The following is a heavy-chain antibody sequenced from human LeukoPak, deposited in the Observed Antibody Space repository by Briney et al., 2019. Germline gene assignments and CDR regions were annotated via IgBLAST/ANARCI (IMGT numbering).Heavy chain of an antibody. J-gene: IGHJ6*02. CDR1: GGSISSYY. V-gene: IGHV4-4*07. D-gene: IGHD3-10*01. Sequence: SETLSLTCTVSGGSISSYYWSWIRQPAGKGLEWIGRIYTSGSTNYNPSLKSRVTISVDTSKNQFSLKLSSVTAADTAVYYCARIPYYYGSGTYYNEKYGMDVWGQGTTATVSS. CDR2: IYTSGST. CDR3: ARIPYYYGSGTYYNEKYGMDV.